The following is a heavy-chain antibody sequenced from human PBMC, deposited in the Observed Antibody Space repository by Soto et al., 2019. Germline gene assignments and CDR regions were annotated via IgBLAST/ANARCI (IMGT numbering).Heavy chain of an antibody. CDR3: ATIVGANDY. D-gene: IGHD1-26*01. V-gene: IGHV4-4*07. J-gene: IGHJ4*02. Sequence: PSETLSLTSTVSGGSIYTYSWTWLRQPAGKGLEWIGHIYSSGSANYNPSLKSRVSMSVDTSKNQFSLKLNSVTAADTAVYYCATIVGANDYWGQGALVTVSS. CDR2: IYSSGSA. CDR1: GGSIYTYS.